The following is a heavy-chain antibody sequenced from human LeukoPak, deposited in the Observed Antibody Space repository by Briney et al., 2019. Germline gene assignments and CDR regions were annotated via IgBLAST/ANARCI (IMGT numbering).Heavy chain of an antibody. CDR2: MSPNSGIT. CDR3: SRGTRSWDS. V-gene: IGHV1-8*01. CDR1: GYTFTSYD. Sequence: ASVKVSCKASGYTFTSYDINWVRQATGQGLEWMGWMSPNSGITGYAQKFQGRVTMTRNTSISTAYMELSSLRSDDTAVYYCSRGTRSWDSWGQGTLLTVSS. J-gene: IGHJ4*02.